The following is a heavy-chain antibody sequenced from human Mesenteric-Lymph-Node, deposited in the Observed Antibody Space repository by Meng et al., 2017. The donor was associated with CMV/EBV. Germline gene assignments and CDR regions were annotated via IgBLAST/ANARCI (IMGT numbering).Heavy chain of an antibody. CDR2: TYYRSKWYN. V-gene: IGHV6-1*01. CDR1: GDSVSSNSSA. D-gene: IGHD3-10*01. J-gene: IGHJ4*02. Sequence: GDSVSSNSSAWKWIRQSPSRGLEWLGRTYYRSKWYNDYAVSVKSRITINPDTSKNQFSLQLNSVTPEDTAVYYCARGRGGSGLVDYWGQGTLVTVSS. CDR3: ARGRGGSGLVDY.